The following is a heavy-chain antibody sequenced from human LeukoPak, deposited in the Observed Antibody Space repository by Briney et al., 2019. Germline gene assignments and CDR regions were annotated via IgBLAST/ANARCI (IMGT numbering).Heavy chain of an antibody. Sequence: GSLRLSCAASGFTFSNFAMSWVRQAPGKGLEWVSGISGSGGSTNHADSVKGRFSISRDNSKNTLYLQMNSLRAEDTAVYYCARDQGDNYDSSGYYPYWGQGTLVSVSS. CDR2: ISGSGGST. CDR1: GFTFSNFA. CDR3: ARDQGDNYDSSGYYPY. D-gene: IGHD3-22*01. J-gene: IGHJ4*02. V-gene: IGHV3-23*01.